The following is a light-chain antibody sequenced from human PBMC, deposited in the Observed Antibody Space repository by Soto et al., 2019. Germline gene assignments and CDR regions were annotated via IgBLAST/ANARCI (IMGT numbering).Light chain of an antibody. CDR3: SSYTSSSTLAV. CDR2: DVS. CDR1: SSDVGGYNY. V-gene: IGLV2-14*01. Sequence: QSVLTQPASVSGSPGQSITISCTGTSSDVGGYNYVSWYQQHPGKATKLMIYDVSNRPSGVSNRFSGSKSGNTASLTIFGLQAEDEADYYCSSYTSSSTLAVFGTGTKVTVL. J-gene: IGLJ1*01.